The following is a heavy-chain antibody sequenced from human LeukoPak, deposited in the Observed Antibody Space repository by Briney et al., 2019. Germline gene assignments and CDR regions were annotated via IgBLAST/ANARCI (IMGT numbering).Heavy chain of an antibody. Sequence: PGGTLGLSCAASGFTFRNAWMSWVRQAPGKGLEWGGSIKSKTYGGTTDYAAAVKGRFTISRDDSKNTLYLQMNSLKTEDTAVYYCTTLIHFDPWGKGTLVTVSS. CDR1: GFTFRNAW. J-gene: IGHJ5*02. CDR3: TTLIHFDP. D-gene: IGHD5-18*01. CDR2: IKSKTYGGTT. V-gene: IGHV3-15*01.